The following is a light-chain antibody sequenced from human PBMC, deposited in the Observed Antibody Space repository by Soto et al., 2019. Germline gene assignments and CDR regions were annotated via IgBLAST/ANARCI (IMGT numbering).Light chain of an antibody. CDR2: EVS. CDR3: SSYAGSNRVV. V-gene: IGLV2-8*01. Sequence: QSALTQPPSASGSPGQSVTISCTGTSSDVGGYNYVSWYQQHPGKAPKLMIYEVSKRPSGVPDRFSGSKSGKTASLTVSGLQAEDEADYYCSSYAGSNRVVFGGGTKLTVL. J-gene: IGLJ2*01. CDR1: SSDVGGYNY.